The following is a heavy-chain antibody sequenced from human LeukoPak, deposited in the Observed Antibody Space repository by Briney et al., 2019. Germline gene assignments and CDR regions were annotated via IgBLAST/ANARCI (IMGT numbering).Heavy chain of an antibody. CDR1: GGSFSGYY. CDR3: ARHYYGSGSYLLDP. Sequence: SETLSLTCAVYGGSFSGYYWSWIRQPPGKGLEWIGEINHSGSTNYNPSLKSRVTISVDTSKNQFSLKLSSVTAADTAVYYCARHYYGSGSYLLDPWGQGTLVTVSS. CDR2: INHSGST. D-gene: IGHD3-10*01. J-gene: IGHJ5*02. V-gene: IGHV4-34*01.